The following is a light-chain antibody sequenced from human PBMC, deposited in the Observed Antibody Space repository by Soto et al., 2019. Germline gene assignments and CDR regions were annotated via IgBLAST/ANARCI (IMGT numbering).Light chain of an antibody. CDR2: DAS. CDR1: QGISSA. V-gene: IGKV1-13*02. J-gene: IGKJ2*01. Sequence: AIQLTQSPSSLSASVGDRVTITCRASQGISSALAWYQQKPGKAPKLLIYDASSLESGVPSRFSGSGSGTDFTLTISRLQPEDFATYYCQPFNSYPLFGQGTKLEIK. CDR3: QPFNSYPL.